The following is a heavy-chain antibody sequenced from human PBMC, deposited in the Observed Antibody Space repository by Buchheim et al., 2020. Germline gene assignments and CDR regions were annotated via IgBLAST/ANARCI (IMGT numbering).Heavy chain of an antibody. D-gene: IGHD4-17*01. CDR2: IYYSGTT. J-gene: IGHJ6*02. CDR1: GASVTNSNYF. CDR3: ARVNDYGDYVARYYYGMDV. Sequence: QPRLQESGPGLVKPSETLPLTCTVSGASVTNSNYFWGWLRQPPGKGLEWIGTIYYSGTTYYNPSLKRRVTMSVDTSRNQFSLRLTSVTAADTALYYCARVNDYGDYVARYYYGMDVWGQGTT. V-gene: IGHV4-39*01.